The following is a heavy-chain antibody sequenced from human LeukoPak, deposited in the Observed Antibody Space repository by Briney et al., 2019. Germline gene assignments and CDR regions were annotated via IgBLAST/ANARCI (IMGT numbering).Heavy chain of an antibody. CDR1: VGSLSGYY. CDR2: INHSGST. CDR3: ARGGYSGYPL. V-gene: IGHV4-34*01. Sequence: SETLSLTCAAYVGSLSGYYWSWIRQPPGKGLEWIGEINHSGSTNYNPSLKSRVIISVDTSKNQFSLKLSSVTAADTAVYYCARGGYSGYPLWGQGTLVTVSS. D-gene: IGHD5-12*01. J-gene: IGHJ4*02.